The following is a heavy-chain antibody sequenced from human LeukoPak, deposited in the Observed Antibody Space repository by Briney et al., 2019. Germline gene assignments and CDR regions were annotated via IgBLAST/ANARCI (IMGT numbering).Heavy chain of an antibody. Sequence: GGSLRLSCAASGITVTSNHMSWVRQAPGKELEWVSVIHSGGSTYYADSVKGRFTISRDNSKNTLYLQMDSLRTEDTAVYFCAKLYNYGYINWGQGTLVTVSS. D-gene: IGHD5-18*01. CDR1: GITVTSNH. CDR3: AKLYNYGYIN. V-gene: IGHV3-66*01. CDR2: IHSGGST. J-gene: IGHJ4*02.